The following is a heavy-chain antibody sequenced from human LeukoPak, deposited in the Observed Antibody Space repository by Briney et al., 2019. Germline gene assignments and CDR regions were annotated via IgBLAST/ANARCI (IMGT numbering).Heavy chain of an antibody. CDR3: ARDGLVVVPAAMDYYYGMDV. Sequence: SGTLSLTCAVSGGSISSSNWWSWVRQPPGKGLEWIGEIYHSGSTNYNSSLKSRVTISVDKSKNQFSLKLSSVTAADTAVYYCARDGLVVVPAAMDYYYGMDVWGQGTTVTVSS. CDR2: IYHSGST. J-gene: IGHJ6*02. CDR1: GGSISSSNW. V-gene: IGHV4-4*02. D-gene: IGHD2-2*01.